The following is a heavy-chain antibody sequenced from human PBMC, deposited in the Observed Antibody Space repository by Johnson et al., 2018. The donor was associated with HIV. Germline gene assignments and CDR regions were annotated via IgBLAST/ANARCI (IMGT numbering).Heavy chain of an antibody. D-gene: IGHD4-17*01. Sequence: QVQLVESGGAVVQPGRSLRLSCAASGFTFSSYAMHWVRQAPGKGLEWVAVISYDGTNKYYADSVKGRFTISRDYAKNSLYLRMNSLRAEDTALYYCAREREEYGDNHDAFDIWGQGTMVTVSS. V-gene: IGHV3-30*04. CDR2: ISYDGTNK. CDR1: GFTFSSYA. CDR3: AREREEYGDNHDAFDI. J-gene: IGHJ3*02.